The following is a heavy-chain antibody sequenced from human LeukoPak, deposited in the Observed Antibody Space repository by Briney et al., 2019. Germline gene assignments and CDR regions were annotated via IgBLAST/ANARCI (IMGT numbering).Heavy chain of an antibody. CDR1: GFTFSNYW. V-gene: IGHV3-74*01. Sequence: PGGSLRLSCAASGFTFSNYWMHWVRQDPGKGLVWVSLINPDGSITNYADSVKGRFTISRDNAKNSLYLQMNSLRAEDTAVYYCAGMYDFWSGPVSYMDVWGKGTTVTVSS. D-gene: IGHD3-3*01. CDR2: INPDGSIT. J-gene: IGHJ6*03. CDR3: AGMYDFWSGPVSYMDV.